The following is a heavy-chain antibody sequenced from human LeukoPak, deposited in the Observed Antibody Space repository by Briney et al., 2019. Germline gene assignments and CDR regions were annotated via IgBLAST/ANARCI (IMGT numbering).Heavy chain of an antibody. J-gene: IGHJ6*03. Sequence: PGGSLRLSCAASGFTFSSYAMSWVRQAPGKGLEWVSTFSGSGGSTYYADSVKGRFTISRDNSKNTLYLQMNSLRTEDTALYYCAKDSAGGWNDDNCYYYMDVWGKGTTVTVSS. CDR3: AKDSAGGWNDDNCYYYMDV. CDR2: FSGSGGST. CDR1: GFTFSSYA. D-gene: IGHD1-1*01. V-gene: IGHV3-23*01.